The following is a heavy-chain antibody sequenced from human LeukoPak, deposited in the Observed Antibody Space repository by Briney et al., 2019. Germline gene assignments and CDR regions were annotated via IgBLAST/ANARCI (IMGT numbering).Heavy chain of an antibody. Sequence: ASVKVSCKASGYTFTSYYMHWVRQAPGQGLEWMGIINPSGGSTSYAQKFQGRVTMTRDTSISTVYMELSRLVSDDTAVYYCARDRGAVAGTFVYWYEDYWGQGTLVTVSS. CDR2: INPSGGST. J-gene: IGHJ4*02. CDR3: ARDRGAVAGTFVYWYEDY. CDR1: GYTFTSYY. D-gene: IGHD6-19*01. V-gene: IGHV1-46*01.